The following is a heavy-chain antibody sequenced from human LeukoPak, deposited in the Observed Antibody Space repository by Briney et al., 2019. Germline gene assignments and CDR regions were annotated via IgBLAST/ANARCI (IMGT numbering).Heavy chain of an antibody. D-gene: IGHD4-23*01. CDR2: IYTTGST. CDR1: GGSISSSSYY. Sequence: SETLSLTCTVSGGSISSSSYYWGWIRQPAGKGLEWIGRIYTTGSTNYNPSLKSRVTISVDTSKNQFSLKLSSVTAADTAVYYCARTGSRDRWNAFDTWGQGTMVTVSS. J-gene: IGHJ3*02. CDR3: ARTGSRDRWNAFDT. V-gene: IGHV4-61*02.